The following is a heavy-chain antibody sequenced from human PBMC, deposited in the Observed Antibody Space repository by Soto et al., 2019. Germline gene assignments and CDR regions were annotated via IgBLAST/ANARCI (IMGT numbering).Heavy chain of an antibody. D-gene: IGHD2-2*01. J-gene: IGHJ4*02. V-gene: IGHV4-34*01. CDR2: INHSGST. CDR1: GGSFSGYY. CDR3: ARVILALMSGIYCSSTSCQIFDY. Sequence: PSETLSLTCAVYGGSFSGYYWSWIRQPPGKGLEWIGEINHSGSTNYNPSLKSRVTISVDTSKNQFSLKLSSVTAADTAVYYCARVILALMSGIYCSSTSCQIFDYWGQGTLVTVSS.